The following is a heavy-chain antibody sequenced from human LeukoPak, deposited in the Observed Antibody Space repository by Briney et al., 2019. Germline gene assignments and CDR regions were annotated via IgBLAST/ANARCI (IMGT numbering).Heavy chain of an antibody. Sequence: GGSLRLSCAASGFTSTNYAMNWVRQAPGKGLEWVSVLIGSSGSTDYADSVKGRFTISRDNSKNTVFLQMNSLRAEDTAIYYCAKGAYDYIEIGYFDSWGQGTLVTVSS. CDR2: LIGSSGST. V-gene: IGHV3-23*01. J-gene: IGHJ4*02. D-gene: IGHD5-12*01. CDR1: GFTSTNYA. CDR3: AKGAYDYIEIGYFDS.